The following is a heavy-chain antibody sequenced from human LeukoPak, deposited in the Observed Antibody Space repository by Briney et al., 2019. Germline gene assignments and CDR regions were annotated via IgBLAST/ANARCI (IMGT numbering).Heavy chain of an antibody. CDR1: GGSISSYY. CDR3: ARDRYGGNSVEFDY. V-gene: IGHV4-59*01. J-gene: IGHJ4*02. Sequence: PSETLSLTCTVSGGSISSYYWSWIRQPPGKGLEWIGYIYYSGTTNYNPSLKSRVTILVDTSKNQFSLKVSSVTAADTAVYYCARDRYGGNSVEFDYWGQGTLVTVSS. CDR2: IYYSGTT. D-gene: IGHD4-23*01.